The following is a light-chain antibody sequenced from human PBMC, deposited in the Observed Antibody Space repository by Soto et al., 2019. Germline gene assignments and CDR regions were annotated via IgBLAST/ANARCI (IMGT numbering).Light chain of an antibody. J-gene: IGKJ5*01. CDR3: QQYDSSPIT. CDR1: QYINTR. Sequence: EIVLTQSPATLSSFPGDRVTLSCRASQYINTRLAWYQHRPGQAPSLLIYGASRRATGIPDRFSGSGSGTDFTLTISRLEPEDFAEYYCQQYDSSPITFGQGTRLEIK. V-gene: IGKV3-20*01. CDR2: GAS.